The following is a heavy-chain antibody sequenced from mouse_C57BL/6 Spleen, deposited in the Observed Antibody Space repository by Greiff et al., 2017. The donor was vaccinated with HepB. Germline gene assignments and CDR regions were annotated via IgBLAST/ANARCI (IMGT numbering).Heavy chain of an antibody. CDR3: VRHDGGFAY. CDR2: IRSKSNNYAT. D-gene: IGHD2-3*01. Sequence: EVKLVESGGGLVQPKGSLKLSCAASGFSFNTYAMNWVRQAPGKGLEWVARIRSKSNNYATYYADSVKDRFTISRDDSESMLYLQMNNLKTEDTAMYYCVRHDGGFAYWGQGTLVTVSA. CDR1: GFSFNTYA. V-gene: IGHV10-1*01. J-gene: IGHJ3*01.